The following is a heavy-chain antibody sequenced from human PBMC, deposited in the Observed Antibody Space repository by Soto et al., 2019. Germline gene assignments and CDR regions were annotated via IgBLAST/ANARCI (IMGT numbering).Heavy chain of an antibody. CDR3: ARDLSPQQQLVRWFDP. CDR2: IYTSGST. V-gene: IGHV4-4*07. J-gene: IGHJ5*02. Sequence: QVQLQESGPGLVKPSETLSLTCTVSGGSISSYYWSWIRQPAGKGLEWIGRIYTSGSTNYNPSLKSRGTMSVDTYKNQFSLKLSSVTAADTAVYYCARDLSPQQQLVRWFDPWGQGTLVTVSS. D-gene: IGHD6-13*01. CDR1: GGSISSYY.